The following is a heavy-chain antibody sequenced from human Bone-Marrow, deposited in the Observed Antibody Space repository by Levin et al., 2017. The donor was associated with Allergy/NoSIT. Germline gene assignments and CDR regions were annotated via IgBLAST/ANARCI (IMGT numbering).Heavy chain of an antibody. Sequence: GGSLRLSCAASGFTFSSYSMNWVRQAPGKGLEWVSSISSSSSYIYYADSVKGRFTISRDNAKNSLYLQMNSLRAEDTAVYYCASFAHSYRLFDYWGQGTLVTVSS. CDR2: ISSSSSYI. CDR3: ASFAHSYRLFDY. J-gene: IGHJ4*02. D-gene: IGHD5-18*01. CDR1: GFTFSSYS. V-gene: IGHV3-21*01.